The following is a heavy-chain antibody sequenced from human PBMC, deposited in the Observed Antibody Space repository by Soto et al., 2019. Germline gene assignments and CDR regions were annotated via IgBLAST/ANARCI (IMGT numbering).Heavy chain of an antibody. D-gene: IGHD3-22*01. Sequence: SETLSLTCTVSGGSISSGDYYWSWIRQPPGKGLEWIGYIYYSGSTYYNPSLKSRVTISVDTSKNQFSLKLSSVTAADTAVYYCARVGGYPPTSYYGMDVWGQGTTVTVSS. CDR1: GGSISSGDYY. J-gene: IGHJ6*02. V-gene: IGHV4-30-4*01. CDR3: ARVGGYPPTSYYGMDV. CDR2: IYYSGST.